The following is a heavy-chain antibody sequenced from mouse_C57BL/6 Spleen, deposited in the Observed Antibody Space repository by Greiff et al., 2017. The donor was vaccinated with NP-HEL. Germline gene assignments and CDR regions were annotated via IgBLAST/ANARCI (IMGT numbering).Heavy chain of an antibody. CDR1: GYTFTSYW. J-gene: IGHJ1*03. CDR2: IYPGSGST. CDR3: ARRGFTTVVAKDWYFDV. V-gene: IGHV1-55*01. Sequence: QVQLQQPGAELVKPGASVKMSCKASGYTFTSYWITWVKQRPGQGLEWIGDIYPGSGSTNYNEKFKSKATLTVDTSSSTAYMQLSSLTSEDSAVDYGARRGFTTVVAKDWYFDVWGTGTTVTVSS. D-gene: IGHD1-1*01.